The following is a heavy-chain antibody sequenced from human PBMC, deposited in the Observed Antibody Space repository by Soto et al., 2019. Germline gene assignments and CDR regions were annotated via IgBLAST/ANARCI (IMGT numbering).Heavy chain of an antibody. V-gene: IGHV1-18*04. CDR1: GYTFTSYG. D-gene: IGHD3-9*01. CDR3: ARDRQGPATTYYDLLPGYYNLATYDY. Sequence: ASVKVSCKASGYTFTSYGISWVRQAPGQGLEWMGWISAYNGNTNYAQKLQGRVTMTTDTSTSTAYMELRSLRSDDTAVYYCARDRQGPATTYYDLLPGYYNLATYDYWGQGTLVTVYS. CDR2: ISAYNGNT. J-gene: IGHJ4*02.